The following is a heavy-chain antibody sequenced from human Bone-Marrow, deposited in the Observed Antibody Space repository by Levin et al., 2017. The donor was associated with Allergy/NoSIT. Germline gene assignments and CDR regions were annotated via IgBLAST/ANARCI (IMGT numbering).Heavy chain of an antibody. D-gene: IGHD2-2*01. J-gene: IGHJ3*02. CDR2: IYYSGST. CDR3: ARVPNPAATEIDAFDI. CDR1: GGSISSYY. Sequence: SETLSLTCTVSGGSISSYYWSWIRQPPGKGLEWIGYIYYSGSTNYNPSLKSRVTISVDTSKNQFSLKLSSVTAADTAVYYCARVPNPAATEIDAFDIWGQGTMVTVSS. V-gene: IGHV4-59*01.